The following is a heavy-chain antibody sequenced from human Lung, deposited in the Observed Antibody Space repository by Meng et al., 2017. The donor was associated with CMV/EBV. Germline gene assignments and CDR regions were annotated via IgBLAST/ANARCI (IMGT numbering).Heavy chain of an antibody. Sequence: GGSLRFXCAASGFTFDDHAMHWVRQAPGKGLEWISLISWDGGSTYYADSVKGRFTTSRDNSENSLYLQINSLRVEDTAVYYCAKATVSAAGFPHMDVWGQGXTVTVSS. CDR1: GFTFDDHA. V-gene: IGHV3-43D*03. D-gene: IGHD6-13*01. J-gene: IGHJ6*02. CDR3: AKATVSAAGFPHMDV. CDR2: ISWDGGST.